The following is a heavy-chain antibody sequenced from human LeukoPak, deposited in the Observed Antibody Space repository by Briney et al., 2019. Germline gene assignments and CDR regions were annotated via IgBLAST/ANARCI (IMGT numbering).Heavy chain of an antibody. J-gene: IGHJ4*02. Sequence: GASVKVSCKASGYTFTGYYMHWVRQAPGQGLEWMGWINPNSGGTNYAQKFQGRVTMTRDTSVSTAYMELSRLRSDDTAVYYCARGWGKGYSYGHDFDYWGQGTLVTVSS. CDR1: GYTFTGYY. V-gene: IGHV1-2*02. CDR3: ARGWGKGYSYGHDFDY. D-gene: IGHD5-18*01. CDR2: INPNSGGT.